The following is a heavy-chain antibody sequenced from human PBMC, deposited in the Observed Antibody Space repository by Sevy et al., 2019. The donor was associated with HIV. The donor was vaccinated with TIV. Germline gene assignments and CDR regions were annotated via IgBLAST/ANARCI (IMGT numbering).Heavy chain of an antibody. J-gene: IGHJ4*02. D-gene: IGHD6-13*01. V-gene: IGHV4-4*02. Sequence: SETLSLTCAVSGGSISSSNWWSWVRQSPGKGLEWIGEIYHSGSTNYNPSLKSRVTISVDKSKNQFSLKLSSVTAADTAVYYCARGSTAAAGTSPFDYWGQGTLVTVSS. CDR1: GGSISSSNW. CDR3: ARGSTAAAGTSPFDY. CDR2: IYHSGST.